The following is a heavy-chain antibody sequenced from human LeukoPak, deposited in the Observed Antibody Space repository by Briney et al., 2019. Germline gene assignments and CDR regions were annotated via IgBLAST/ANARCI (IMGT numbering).Heavy chain of an antibody. CDR2: IIPILGTA. J-gene: IGHJ5*02. V-gene: IGHV1-69*10. CDR1: GGTFSSYA. D-gene: IGHD3-10*01. CDR3: ARDRPGLLWFGDQGDWFDP. Sequence: GASVKVSCKASGGTFSSYAISWVRQAPGQGLEWMGGIIPILGTANYAQKFQGRVTITADKSTSTAYMELSRLRSDDTAVYYCARDRPGLLWFGDQGDWFDPRGQGTLVTVSS.